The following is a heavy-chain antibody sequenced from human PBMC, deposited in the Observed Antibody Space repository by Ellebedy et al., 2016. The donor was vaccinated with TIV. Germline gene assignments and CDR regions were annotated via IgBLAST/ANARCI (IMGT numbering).Heavy chain of an antibody. J-gene: IGHJ6*03. D-gene: IGHD2-21*01. CDR3: ARASHYSYYYMDI. CDR1: GLTFSAYD. V-gene: IGHV3-21*01. Sequence: GGSLRLXCAASGLTFSAYDMNWVRQAPGKGLEWVSSIRRNTSRIYYADAVKGRFIISRDNAKHSMFLQMNSLGAEDTAVYYCARASHYSYYYMDIWGKGTTVTVSS. CDR2: IRRNTSRI.